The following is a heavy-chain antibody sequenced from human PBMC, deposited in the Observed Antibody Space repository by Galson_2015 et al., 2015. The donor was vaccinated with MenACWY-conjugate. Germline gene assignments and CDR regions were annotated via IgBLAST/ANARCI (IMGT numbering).Heavy chain of an antibody. CDR1: GAPITNYY. CDR3: ARFTAAADAFDT. CDR2: IYYTGST. Sequence: ETLSLTCAVSGAPITNYYWHWIRQPPGKGLEWIGYIYYTGSTNYNPSLTSRVTISVDKSKNQFSLSLTSVTAADTAVYYCARFTAAADAFDTWGQGTVAAISS. V-gene: IGHV4-59*08. D-gene: IGHD6-13*01. J-gene: IGHJ3*02.